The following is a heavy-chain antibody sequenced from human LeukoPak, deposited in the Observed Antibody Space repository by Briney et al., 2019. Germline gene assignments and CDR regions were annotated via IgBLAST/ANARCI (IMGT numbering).Heavy chain of an antibody. CDR3: AKEWGSGWSSFDY. Sequence: GGSLRLSCAASGFTFSSYGMHWVRLAPGKGLEWVAVISYDGSNKYYADSVKGRFTISRDNSKNTLYLQMNSLRAEDTAVYYCAKEWGSGWSSFDYWGQGTLVTVSS. CDR2: ISYDGSNK. V-gene: IGHV3-30*18. CDR1: GFTFSSYG. J-gene: IGHJ4*02. D-gene: IGHD6-19*01.